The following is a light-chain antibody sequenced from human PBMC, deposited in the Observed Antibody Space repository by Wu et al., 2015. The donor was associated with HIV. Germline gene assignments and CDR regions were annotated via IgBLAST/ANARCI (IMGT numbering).Light chain of an antibody. J-gene: IGKJ4*01. CDR2: GAS. Sequence: EIVMTQSPATLSVSPGERATLSCRASQSIYDKLAWYQQKRGQAPRLLIYGASIRATGVPARFSGSGSGTEFTLTISSPQSEDFAVYCCQQYYKWPPLTFGGGTRVEIK. CDR3: QQYYKWPPLT. CDR1: QSIYDK. V-gene: IGKV3-15*01.